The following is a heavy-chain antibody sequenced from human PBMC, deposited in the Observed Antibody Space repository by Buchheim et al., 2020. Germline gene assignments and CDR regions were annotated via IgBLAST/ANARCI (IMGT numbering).Heavy chain of an antibody. Sequence: EVQLMESGGGLVKPGGSLRLSCAASGFTFSSYSMNWVRQAPGKGLEWVSSISSSSSYIYYADSVKGRFTISRDNAKNSLYLQMNSLRAEDTAVYYCARDRKKSHYIPYGDSLKYYYYGMDVWGQGTT. V-gene: IGHV3-21*01. CDR3: ARDRKKSHYIPYGDSLKYYYYGMDV. D-gene: IGHD4-17*01. J-gene: IGHJ6*02. CDR2: ISSSSSYI. CDR1: GFTFSSYS.